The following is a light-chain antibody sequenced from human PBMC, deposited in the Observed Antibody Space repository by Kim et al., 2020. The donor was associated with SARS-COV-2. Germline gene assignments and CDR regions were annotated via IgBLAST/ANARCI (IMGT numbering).Light chain of an antibody. J-gene: IGKJ1*01. CDR1: QDIRND. V-gene: IGKV1-27*01. CDR3: QKYNSAPWT. Sequence: AAVGDRVTITCRASQDIRNDLGWYQQNPGTVPKVLIYGASTLQSGVPSRFSGSGSGTEVTLTIGSLQTEDVATYYCQKYNSAPWTFGPGTKVDIK. CDR2: GAS.